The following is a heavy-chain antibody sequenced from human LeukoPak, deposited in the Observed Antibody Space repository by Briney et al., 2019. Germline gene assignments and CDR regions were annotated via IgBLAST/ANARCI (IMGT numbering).Heavy chain of an antibody. Sequence: PGRSLRLSCAASGFTFSSYAMRWVRRAPGKGLEWVAVISYDGSNKYYADSVKGRFTISRDNSKNTLYLQMNSLRAEDTAVYYCARDKNTAMAFDYWGQGTLVTVSS. CDR2: ISYDGSNK. CDR1: GFTFSSYA. CDR3: ARDKNTAMAFDY. J-gene: IGHJ4*02. V-gene: IGHV3-30*04. D-gene: IGHD5-18*01.